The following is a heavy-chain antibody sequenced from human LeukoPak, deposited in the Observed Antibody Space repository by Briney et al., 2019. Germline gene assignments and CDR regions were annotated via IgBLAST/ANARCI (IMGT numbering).Heavy chain of an antibody. V-gene: IGHV7-4-1*02. D-gene: IGHD3-9*01. Sequence: ASVKVSCKASGYTFTSYAMYWVRQAPGQGLEWMGWINTNTGNPTYAQGFTGRFVFSLGTSVSTAYLQISSLKAEDTAVYYCARDHYEYDILTGPTFHFDYWGQGTLVTVSS. CDR2: INTNTGNP. CDR1: GYTFTSYA. J-gene: IGHJ4*02. CDR3: ARDHYEYDILTGPTFHFDY.